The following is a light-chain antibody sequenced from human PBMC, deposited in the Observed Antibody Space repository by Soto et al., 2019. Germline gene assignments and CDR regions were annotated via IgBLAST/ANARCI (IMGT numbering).Light chain of an antibody. V-gene: IGKV1-5*01. CDR1: QSLSSW. Sequence: DIQMTQSPSTLSASVGERVTITCRASQSLSSWLAWYQQKPGKAPKLLIYDASSLESGVPSRFSGSGSGTEFTLTISSLQPDDFATYYCQQYNIYSYTFGQGTKLEIK. J-gene: IGKJ2*01. CDR2: DAS. CDR3: QQYNIYSYT.